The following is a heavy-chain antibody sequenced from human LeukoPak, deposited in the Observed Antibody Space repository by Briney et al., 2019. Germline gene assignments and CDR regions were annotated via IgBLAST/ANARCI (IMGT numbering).Heavy chain of an antibody. V-gene: IGHV3-23*01. CDR1: GFTFSSYA. J-gene: IGHJ4*02. D-gene: IGHD3-16*02. CDR2: ITGSGVST. Sequence: GGSLRLSCAAPGFTFSSYAMNWVRQAPGKGLAWVSTITGSGVSTYYADSVKGRFTISRDNSKNTLNLQMNSLRAEDAAVYYCARDGQGDYDYVWGSYRPDYWGQGTLVTVSS. CDR3: ARDGQGDYDYVWGSYRPDY.